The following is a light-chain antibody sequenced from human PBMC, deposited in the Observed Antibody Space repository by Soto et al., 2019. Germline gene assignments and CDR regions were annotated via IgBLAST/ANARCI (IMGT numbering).Light chain of an antibody. Sequence: DILMTQSPSSLSASVGDRVTITCRASQSISSHLNWYQQKPGKAPNLLIYAASSLQSGVPSRFSGSGSVTDFTLTINSLQPVDFATYYCQQSFSTPQTFGQGTKVEI. V-gene: IGKV1-39*01. J-gene: IGKJ1*01. CDR2: AAS. CDR3: QQSFSTPQT. CDR1: QSISSH.